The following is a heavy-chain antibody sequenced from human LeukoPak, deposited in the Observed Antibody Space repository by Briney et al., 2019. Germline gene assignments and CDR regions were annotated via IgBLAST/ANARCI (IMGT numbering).Heavy chain of an antibody. CDR3: ARGGDIVGANRRGSLVFDI. D-gene: IGHD1-26*01. Sequence: SETLSLTCAVYGGSFSGYYWSWIRQPPGKGLEWIGEINHSGSTNYNPSLKSRVTISVDTSKNQFSLKLSSVTAADTAVYYCARGGDIVGANRRGSLVFDIWGQGTMVTVSS. J-gene: IGHJ3*02. CDR2: INHSGST. CDR1: GGSFSGYY. V-gene: IGHV4-34*01.